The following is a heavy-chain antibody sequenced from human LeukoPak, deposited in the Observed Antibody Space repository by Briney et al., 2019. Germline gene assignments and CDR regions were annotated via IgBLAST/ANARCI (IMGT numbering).Heavy chain of an antibody. CDR1: GGSISSSSYY. CDR3: ARVRGSDYYDSSGYTTPHHNNWFDP. D-gene: IGHD3-22*01. Sequence: SETLSLTCTVSGGSISSSSYYWGWLRQPPGKGLEWIGSIYYSGSTYYNPSLKSRVTISVDTSKNQFSLKLSSVTAADTAVYYCARVRGSDYYDSSGYTTPHHNNWFDPWGQGTLVTVSS. J-gene: IGHJ5*02. CDR2: IYYSGST. V-gene: IGHV4-39*07.